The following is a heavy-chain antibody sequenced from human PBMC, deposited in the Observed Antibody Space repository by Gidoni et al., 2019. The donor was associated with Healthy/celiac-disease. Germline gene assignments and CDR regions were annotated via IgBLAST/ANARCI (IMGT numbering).Heavy chain of an antibody. Sequence: EVQLVESGGGLVQPGGSLRLSCAASGFPFSRYSMNWVRQAPRKGLDWVSYISSSSSTIYYADSVKGRFTISRDNAKNSLYLQMNSLRDEDTAVYYCARDDTLWSGYFRTFDYWGQGTLVTVSS. CDR1: GFPFSRYS. CDR3: ARDDTLWSGYFRTFDY. D-gene: IGHD3-3*01. V-gene: IGHV3-48*02. J-gene: IGHJ4*02. CDR2: ISSSSSTI.